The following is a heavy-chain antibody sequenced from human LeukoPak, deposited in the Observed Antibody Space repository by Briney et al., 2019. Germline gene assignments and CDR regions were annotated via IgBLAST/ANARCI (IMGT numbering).Heavy chain of an antibody. J-gene: IGHJ4*02. D-gene: IGHD6-19*01. CDR2: INSDGSST. V-gene: IGHV3-74*01. CDR3: ARGKQWLAPDY. Sequence: TGGSLRLSCAASGFTFSSYWMHWVRQAPGKGLVWVSRINSDGSSTSYADSVKGRFTISRDNAKNTLYLQMNSLRAEDTAVYYCARGKQWLAPDYWGQGTLVTVSS. CDR1: GFTFSSYW.